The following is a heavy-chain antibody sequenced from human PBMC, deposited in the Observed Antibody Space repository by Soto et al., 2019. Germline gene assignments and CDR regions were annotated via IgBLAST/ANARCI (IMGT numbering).Heavy chain of an antibody. Sequence: PGGSLRLSCAASGFTFSNYAMHWVRQAPGKGLEWVAVISYDGSNKYYADSVKGRFTVSKDNSKNTLYLQMNSLRVEDTAVYYCARADSSGYYGYFDSWGQGTLVTVSS. CDR2: ISYDGSNK. CDR1: GFTFSNYA. CDR3: ARADSSGYYGYFDS. V-gene: IGHV3-30*14. D-gene: IGHD3-22*01. J-gene: IGHJ4*02.